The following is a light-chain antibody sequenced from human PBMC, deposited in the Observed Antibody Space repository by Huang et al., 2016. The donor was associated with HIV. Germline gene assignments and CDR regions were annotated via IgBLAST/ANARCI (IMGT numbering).Light chain of an antibody. CDR2: GAS. Sequence: VMIQSPASLAVSLGERATINCKSSRNLFYTPKKKNYLAWYQQKPGQPPKLLFYGASTRECGVPYRFSGGGSGTDFTLTIRSLQAEDVAVYYCQQYFTTPQTFGQGTRVEIK. V-gene: IGKV4-1*01. J-gene: IGKJ2*01. CDR1: RNLFYTPKKKNY. CDR3: QQYFTTPQT.